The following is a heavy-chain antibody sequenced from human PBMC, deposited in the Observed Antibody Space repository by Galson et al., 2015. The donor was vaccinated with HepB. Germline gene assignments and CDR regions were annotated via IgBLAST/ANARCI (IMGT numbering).Heavy chain of an antibody. V-gene: IGHV3-48*04. CDR3: ARVGMGYGDPYYYAMDV. J-gene: IGHJ6*02. Sequence: CAASGFTFSSYSMNWVRQAPGKGLEWVSYISSSSSTIYYADSVKGRFTISRDNAKNSLYLQMNSLRAEDTAVYYCARVGMGYGDPYYYAMDVWGQGTTVTVSS. D-gene: IGHD4-17*01. CDR1: GFTFSSYS. CDR2: ISSSSSTI.